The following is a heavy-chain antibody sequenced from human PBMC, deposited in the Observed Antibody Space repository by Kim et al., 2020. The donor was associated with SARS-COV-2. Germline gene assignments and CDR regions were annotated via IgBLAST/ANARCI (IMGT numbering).Heavy chain of an antibody. V-gene: IGHV5-51*01. CDR3: ARRQLGGNWFDP. D-gene: IGHD1-1*01. Sequence: RSRPSFQGQVTISADKSISTAYLQWSSLKASDTAMYYCARRQLGGNWFDPWGQGTLVTVSS. J-gene: IGHJ5*02.